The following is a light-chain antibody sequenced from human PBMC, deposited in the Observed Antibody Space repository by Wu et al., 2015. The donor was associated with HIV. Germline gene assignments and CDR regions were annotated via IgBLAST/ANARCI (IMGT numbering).Light chain of an antibody. CDR1: QTIGSDY. V-gene: IGKV3-20*01. Sequence: EIVLTQSPDTLSASVGERVTLSCRASQTIGSDYLAWYQLKPGQAPRLVIYEVSNRATGIPDRFGGSGSGTDFTLTITTLEPEDIAVYFCQQYSSPPITFGQGTRL. J-gene: IGKJ5*01. CDR3: QQYSSPPIT. CDR2: EVS.